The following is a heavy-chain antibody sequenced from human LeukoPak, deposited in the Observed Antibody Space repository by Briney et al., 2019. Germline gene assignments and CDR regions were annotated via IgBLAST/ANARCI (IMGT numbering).Heavy chain of an antibody. Sequence: GGSLRLSCAASGFTFSSYAMHWVRQAPGKGLEWVAVISYDGSNKYYADSEKGRFTISRDNSKNTLYLQMNSLRAEDTAVYYCARGGGYDGNGDYFDSWGQGTLVTVSS. D-gene: IGHD4-23*01. V-gene: IGHV3-30*14. CDR3: ARGGGYDGNGDYFDS. J-gene: IGHJ4*02. CDR1: GFTFSSYA. CDR2: ISYDGSNK.